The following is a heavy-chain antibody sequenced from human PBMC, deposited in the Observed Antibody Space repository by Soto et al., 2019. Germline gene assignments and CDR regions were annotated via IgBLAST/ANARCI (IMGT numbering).Heavy chain of an antibody. D-gene: IGHD3-16*01. V-gene: IGHV1-69*01. CDR2: IIPMFGTT. Sequence: QVQLVQSGAEVRKPGSSVKVSCKASGGAFSSSSINWVRQAPGQGLEWMGGIIPMFGTTNYAQKLQGRVTLTADESTSTAYMEMTDLRSEDTAVYYGAEGGGAYDTWGQGTLVTIST. CDR1: GGAFSSSS. J-gene: IGHJ5*02. CDR3: AEGGGAYDT.